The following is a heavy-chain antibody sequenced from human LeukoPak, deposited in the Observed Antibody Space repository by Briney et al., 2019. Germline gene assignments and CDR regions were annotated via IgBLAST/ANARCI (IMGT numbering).Heavy chain of an antibody. Sequence: GGSLRLSCAASGFTFSSYGLHWVRQAPGKGLQWVAFMRYDGTNRYYADSVKGRFTISRDNSENTLHLQMNSLRTEDTAMYYCAAGTNNYFDYWGQGTLVTVSS. V-gene: IGHV3-30*02. CDR2: MRYDGTNR. J-gene: IGHJ4*02. CDR1: GFTFSSYG. D-gene: IGHD2-2*01. CDR3: AAGTNNYFDY.